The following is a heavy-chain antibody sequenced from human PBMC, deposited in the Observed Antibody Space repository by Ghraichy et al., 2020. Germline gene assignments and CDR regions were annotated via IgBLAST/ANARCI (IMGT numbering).Heavy chain of an antibody. V-gene: IGHV3-30*18. J-gene: IGHJ3*02. CDR2: ISFDGSYI. CDR1: GFNFRSYG. CDR3: AKDRYGGNPLKLFDI. Sequence: GGSLRLSCAASGFNFRSYGMHWVRQPPGKGLEWVAVISFDGSYIYYADSVKGQFTISRDNSKNTLYLQMNSLRAEDTAVYYCAKDRYGGNPLKLFDIWGQGTMVTVSS. D-gene: IGHD4-23*01.